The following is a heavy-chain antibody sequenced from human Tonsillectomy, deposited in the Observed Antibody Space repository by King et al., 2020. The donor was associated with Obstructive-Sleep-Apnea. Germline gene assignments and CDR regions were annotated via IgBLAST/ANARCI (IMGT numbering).Heavy chain of an antibody. J-gene: IGHJ5*02. CDR3: AREYYRSGTYYGYWFDP. Sequence: VQLQESGPGLVKPSETLSLNCTVSGASISSGYYYWSWIRQPPGKGLEWIGYIFYSGSTYCNPSLKGRVAISVDTSKNQFSLKLSSVTAADTAVYYCAREYYRSGTYYGYWFDPWGQGTLVTVSS. CDR2: IFYSGST. V-gene: IGHV4-30-4*01. CDR1: GASISSGYYY. D-gene: IGHD3-10*01.